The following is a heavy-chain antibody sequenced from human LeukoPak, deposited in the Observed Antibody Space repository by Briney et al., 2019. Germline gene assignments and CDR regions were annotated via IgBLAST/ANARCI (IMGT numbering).Heavy chain of an antibody. CDR1: GFTFSSYA. V-gene: IGHV3-23*01. CDR3: AKDRLVGATLTDDAFDI. D-gene: IGHD1-26*01. Sequence: GGSLRLSCAASGFTFSSYAMSWVRQAPGKGLEWVSAIVGSGGSTYYADSVKGRFTISRDNSKNTLYLQMNSLRAEDTAVYYCAKDRLVGATLTDDAFDIWGQGTMVTVSS. J-gene: IGHJ3*02. CDR2: IVGSGGST.